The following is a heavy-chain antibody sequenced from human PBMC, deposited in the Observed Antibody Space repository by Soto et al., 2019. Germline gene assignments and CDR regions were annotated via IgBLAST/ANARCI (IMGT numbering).Heavy chain of an antibody. J-gene: IGHJ4*02. V-gene: IGHV4-30-2*01. CDR2: IYHTGSN. Sequence: QVQLQESGSGLVKPSQTLSLTCTVSGDSISSGGYSWSWIRQPPRQGLEWIGYIYHTGSNSYSPSLKSRVTMSVDKSKNQFSLSLNSVTAADTAIYYCARAHYGPSGYYFDSWGQGALFTVSS. CDR1: GDSISSGGYS. CDR3: ARAHYGPSGYYFDS. D-gene: IGHD3-22*01.